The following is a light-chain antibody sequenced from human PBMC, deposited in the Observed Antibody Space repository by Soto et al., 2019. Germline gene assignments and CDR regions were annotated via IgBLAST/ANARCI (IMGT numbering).Light chain of an antibody. Sequence: DIQMTQSPSTLSASVGERVTLTCRARQSISYWLAWYQQKSGKAPKLLIYDASDLERGVPSRFSGSGSGTEFTLTISGLQPDDFATYYCQQYDNYPHTFGQGTKLEIK. CDR2: DAS. J-gene: IGKJ2*01. CDR3: QQYDNYPHT. CDR1: QSISYW. V-gene: IGKV1-5*01.